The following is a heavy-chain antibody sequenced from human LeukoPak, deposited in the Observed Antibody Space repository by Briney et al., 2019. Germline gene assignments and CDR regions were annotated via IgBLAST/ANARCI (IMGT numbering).Heavy chain of an antibody. CDR1: GFTFDDYA. CDR2: INWNGGST. V-gene: IGHV3-20*04. D-gene: IGHD3-3*01. CDR3: ARGPSHTIFGVVLFDY. Sequence: PGGSLRLSCAASGFTFDDYAMHWVRQAPGKGLEWVSAINWNGGSTGYADSVKGRFTISRDNAKNSLYLQMNSLRAEDTASYYCARGPSHTIFGVVLFDYWGQGTLVTVSS. J-gene: IGHJ4*02.